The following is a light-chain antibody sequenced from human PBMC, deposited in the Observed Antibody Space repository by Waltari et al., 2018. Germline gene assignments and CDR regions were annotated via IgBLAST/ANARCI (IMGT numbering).Light chain of an antibody. CDR1: SSDIRASNF. CDR3: SSHAGSWV. Sequence: QSALTQPPSASGSPGQSVTISCTGTSSDIRASNFVYWYQQHPDKAPNGLIYEVSKPPSGVPDRFSGSKSGNTASLTVSGLQAEDEADYYCSSHAGSWVFGGGTKLTVL. V-gene: IGLV2-8*01. CDR2: EVS. J-gene: IGLJ3*02.